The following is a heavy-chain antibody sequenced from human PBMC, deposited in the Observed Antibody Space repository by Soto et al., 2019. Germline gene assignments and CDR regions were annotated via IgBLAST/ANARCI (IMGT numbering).Heavy chain of an antibody. CDR2: IIPIFSTA. CDR3: ACEYGYGPLDS. D-gene: IGHD5-18*01. V-gene: IGHV1-69*13. Sequence: SSVKVYCKASGGTFSSYPINWVRQAPGHGIEWMGEIIPIFSTADDAQNFQCRVTITADEFTSTAYMELSSLRSDDTAVYYCACEYGYGPLDSWGQGPLVTVSS. J-gene: IGHJ4*02. CDR1: GGTFSSYP.